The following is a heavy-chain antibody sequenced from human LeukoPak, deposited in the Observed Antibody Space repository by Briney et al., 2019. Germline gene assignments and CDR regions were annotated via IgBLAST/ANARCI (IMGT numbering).Heavy chain of an antibody. J-gene: IGHJ4*02. CDR2: ISNSGSYT. D-gene: IGHD3-10*01. CDR3: ARAMGLGPGGPFDY. Sequence: GGSLRLSCAASGLTYSAYYMSWIRQAPGKGLEWISYISNSGSYTNYADSVMGRFTISRDNAENSLFLQMDSLRAEDTAVYYCARAMGLGPGGPFDYWGQGTLVTVSS. V-gene: IGHV3-11*03. CDR1: GLTYSAYY.